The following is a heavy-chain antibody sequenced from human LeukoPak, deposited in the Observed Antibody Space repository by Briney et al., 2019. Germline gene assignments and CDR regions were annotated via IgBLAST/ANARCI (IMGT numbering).Heavy chain of an antibody. Sequence: SETLSLTCTVPGGSISSYYWSWIRQPAGKGLEWIGRIYTSGSTNYNPSLKSRVTMSVDTSKNQFSLKLSSVTAADTAVYYCASVPRGYSYGFFFYWGQGTLVTVSS. CDR2: IYTSGST. V-gene: IGHV4-4*07. J-gene: IGHJ4*02. D-gene: IGHD5-18*01. CDR3: ASVPRGYSYGFFFY. CDR1: GGSISSYY.